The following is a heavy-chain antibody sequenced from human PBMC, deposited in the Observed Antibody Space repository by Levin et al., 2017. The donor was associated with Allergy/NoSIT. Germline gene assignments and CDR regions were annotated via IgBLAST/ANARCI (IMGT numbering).Heavy chain of an antibody. V-gene: IGHV4-61*01. D-gene: IGHD5-12*01. Sequence: SETLSLTCSVSGGSVSSGTYYWSWIRRPPGKGLEWIGYINYRGGTKYNPSLESRVTISVDTAKNEFSLKVTSVTAADTAGYYCARNRIIVAGGNDYYYGMDVWGQGTTVTVAS. CDR3: ARNRIIVAGGNDYYYGMDV. CDR2: INYRGGT. CDR1: GGSVSSGTYY. J-gene: IGHJ6*02.